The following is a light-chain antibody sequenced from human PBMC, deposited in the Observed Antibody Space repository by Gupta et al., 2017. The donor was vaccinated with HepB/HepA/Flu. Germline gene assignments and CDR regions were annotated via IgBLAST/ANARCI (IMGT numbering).Light chain of an antibody. Sequence: QSALTQPASVSGSPGQSITISCTGTSSDVGGYNYVSWYQQHPGKAPKLMIYDVSNRPSGVSTRFSGSKSGSTASLTISGRQAEDEAAYYCSSYTSSSSYVFGTGTKVTVL. CDR1: SSDVGGYNY. CDR3: SSYTSSSSYV. CDR2: DVS. V-gene: IGLV2-14*03. J-gene: IGLJ1*01.